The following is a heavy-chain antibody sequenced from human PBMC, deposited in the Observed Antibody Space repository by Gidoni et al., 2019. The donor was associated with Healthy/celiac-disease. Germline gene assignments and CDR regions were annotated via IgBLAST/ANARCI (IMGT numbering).Heavy chain of an antibody. Sequence: QVQLQESGPGLVKPSQTLSLTCTVSGCSISSGGYYWSWIRQHPGKGLEWIGYIYYSGSTYYNPSLKSRVTISVDTSKNQFSLKLSSVTAADTAVYYCARARHSGSRRFYFDYWGQGTLVTVSS. D-gene: IGHD1-26*01. CDR3: ARARHSGSRRFYFDY. CDR1: GCSISSGGYY. J-gene: IGHJ4*02. V-gene: IGHV4-31*03. CDR2: IYYSGST.